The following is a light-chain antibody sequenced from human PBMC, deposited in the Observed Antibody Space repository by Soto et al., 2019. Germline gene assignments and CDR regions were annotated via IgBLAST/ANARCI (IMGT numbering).Light chain of an antibody. CDR1: QSTSGW. V-gene: IGKV1-5*03. CDR3: QQYNSYPRT. J-gene: IGKJ1*01. Sequence: DIQMTQSPSTLSASVGDRGTIACRASQSTSGWLAWYQQKPGKAPKLLIYRASSLESGVPSRFSGSGSGTEFTLTISSLQTDDFATYYCQQYNSYPRTFGQGTTVELK. CDR2: RAS.